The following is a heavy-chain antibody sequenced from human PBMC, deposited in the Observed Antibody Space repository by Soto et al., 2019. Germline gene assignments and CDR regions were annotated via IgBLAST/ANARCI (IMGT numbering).Heavy chain of an antibody. Sequence: SETLSLTCSVSGVSISSGADYWSWIRQRPGNGLEWIGSIYSSGSSSYNPALKSRLTISLDTSKNQFPLKLTSVTAADTAVYYCARFAYRSGWNFDYWGRGTLVTVSS. CDR3: ARFAYRSGWNFDY. J-gene: IGHJ4*02. CDR2: IYSSGSS. V-gene: IGHV4-31*03. CDR1: GVSISSGADY. D-gene: IGHD6-19*01.